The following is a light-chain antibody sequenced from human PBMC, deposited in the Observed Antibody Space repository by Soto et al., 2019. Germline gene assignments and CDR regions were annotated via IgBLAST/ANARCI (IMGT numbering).Light chain of an antibody. CDR2: DSS. J-gene: IGKJ4*01. V-gene: IGKV1-33*01. CDR3: QQYDTLPLT. CDR1: QDISNY. Sequence: DIQMTQSPSSLSASVGDIVTITCQASQDISNYLNWYQQKPGKAPKLLIYDSSNLETGVPSKFSGSGSGTDFTFTISSLQPEDIATYYCQQYDTLPLTFGGGTKVEIK.